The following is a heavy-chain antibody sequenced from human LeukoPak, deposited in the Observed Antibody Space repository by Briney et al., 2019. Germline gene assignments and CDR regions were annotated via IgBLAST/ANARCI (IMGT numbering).Heavy chain of an antibody. V-gene: IGHV4-4*07. CDR2: IYSSGTT. CDR3: ASGSSGYDP. J-gene: IGHJ5*02. CDR1: GGSISNYY. Sequence: SETLSLTCTVSGGSISNYYWSWIRQPAGKGLEWIGRIYSSGTTIYNPSLKSRVTMSVDTSKNQFSLKLSSVTAADTVVYFCASGSSGYDPWGQGTLVTVSS. D-gene: IGHD5-12*01.